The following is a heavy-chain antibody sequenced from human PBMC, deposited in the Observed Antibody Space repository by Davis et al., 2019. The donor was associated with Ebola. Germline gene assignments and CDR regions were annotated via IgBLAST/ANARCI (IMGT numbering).Heavy chain of an antibody. J-gene: IGHJ4*02. V-gene: IGHV1-69*04. CDR2: IIPILGIA. Sequence: AASVKVSCKASGGTFSSYAISWVRQAPGQGLEWMGRIIPILGIANYAQKFQGRVTITADKSTSTAYMELSSLRSEDTAVYYCARDTGVTANDYWGQGTLVTVSS. D-gene: IGHD4-23*01. CDR1: GGTFSSYA. CDR3: ARDTGVTANDY.